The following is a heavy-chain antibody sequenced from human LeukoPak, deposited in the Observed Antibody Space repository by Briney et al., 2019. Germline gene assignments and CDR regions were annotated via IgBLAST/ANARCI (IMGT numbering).Heavy chain of an antibody. CDR1: GGTFSSYA. J-gene: IGHJ4*02. Sequence: SVKVSCKASGGTFSSYAISWVRQAPGQGPEWMGRIIPIFGIANYAQKFQGRVTITADKSTSTAYMELSSLRSEDTAVYYCARDEAGDCSSTSCSLGYWGQGTLVTVSS. CDR3: ARDEAGDCSSTSCSLGY. CDR2: IIPIFGIA. D-gene: IGHD2-2*01. V-gene: IGHV1-69*04.